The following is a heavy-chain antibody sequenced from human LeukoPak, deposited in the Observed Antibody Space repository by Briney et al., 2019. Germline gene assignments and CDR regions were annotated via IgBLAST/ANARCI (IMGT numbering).Heavy chain of an antibody. Sequence: ASVKVSCKASGYTFTSYAMHWVRQAPGQRLEWMGWINAGNGNTKYSQKFQGRVTITRDTSASTAYMELSSLRSEDTAVYYCARDRGGSGSPNFDYWGQGTLVTVSS. V-gene: IGHV1-3*01. D-gene: IGHD3-10*01. J-gene: IGHJ4*02. CDR2: INAGNGNT. CDR3: ARDRGGSGSPNFDY. CDR1: GYTFTSYA.